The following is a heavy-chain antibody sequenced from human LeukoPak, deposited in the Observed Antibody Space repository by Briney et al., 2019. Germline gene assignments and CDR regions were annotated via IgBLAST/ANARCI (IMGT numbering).Heavy chain of an antibody. V-gene: IGHV3-21*01. CDR3: ARDLRYCSSASCSENGAFDI. J-gene: IGHJ3*02. Sequence: PGGSLRLSYAASGFTFSSYSMNWVRQAPGEGLEWVSSISSSGSFIYYADSVKGRFTISRDNARNSLFLQMNSLRAEDTAVYYCARDLRYCSSASCSENGAFDIWGQGTMVTVSS. CDR2: ISSSGSFI. CDR1: GFTFSSYS. D-gene: IGHD2-2*01.